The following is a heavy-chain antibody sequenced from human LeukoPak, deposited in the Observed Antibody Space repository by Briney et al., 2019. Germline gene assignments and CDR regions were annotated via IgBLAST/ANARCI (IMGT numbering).Heavy chain of an antibody. Sequence: ASVKVSCKASGYTFTSYYMHWVRQAPGQGLEWMGIINTSGGSTSYAQKFQGRVTMTRDTSTSTVYMELSSLRSEDTAVYYCARGTSYDDYGDYDYGYYFDYWGQGTLVTVSS. V-gene: IGHV1-46*01. D-gene: IGHD4-17*01. CDR2: INTSGGST. CDR3: ARGTSYDDYGDYDYGYYFDY. CDR1: GYTFTSYY. J-gene: IGHJ4*02.